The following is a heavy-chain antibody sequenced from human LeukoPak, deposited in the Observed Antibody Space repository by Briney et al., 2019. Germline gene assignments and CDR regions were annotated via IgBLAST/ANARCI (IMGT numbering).Heavy chain of an antibody. V-gene: IGHV3-23*01. CDR2: ISGSDAGP. CDR3: AKAPRGSCSGTTCYYIDV. CDR1: GFTFSIYA. Sequence: GGPLRLSCAASGFTFSIYAMSWVRQTPGRGLEWVSAISGSDAGPYHAASVKGRFTISRDNSKSTLYLQMTSLRAEDTAIYYCAKAPRGSCSGTTCYYIDVWGKGTTVTVSS. J-gene: IGHJ6*03. D-gene: IGHD2-15*01.